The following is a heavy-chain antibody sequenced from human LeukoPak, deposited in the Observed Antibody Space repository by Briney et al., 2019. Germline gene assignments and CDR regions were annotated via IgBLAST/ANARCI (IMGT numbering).Heavy chain of an antibody. J-gene: IGHJ4*02. CDR3: ARDLWIAAAAPLDY. CDR1: GFIFAGYT. CDR2: ISPSGGNT. V-gene: IGHV3-48*01. Sequence: GGSLRLSCAGSGFIFAGYTMNWVRQAPGKGLQWLAYISPSGGNTLYADSVKGRFTISRDNSKNTLYLQMNSLRAEDTAVYYCARDLWIAAAAPLDYWGQGTLVTVSS. D-gene: IGHD6-13*01.